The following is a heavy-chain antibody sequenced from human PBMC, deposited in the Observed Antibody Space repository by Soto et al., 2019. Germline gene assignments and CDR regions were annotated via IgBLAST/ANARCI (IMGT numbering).Heavy chain of an antibody. CDR2: IIPIFGTA. CDR3: ARDPRGRGTYTAMDPSGYFDL. J-gene: IGHJ2*01. V-gene: IGHV1-69*01. Sequence: QVQLVQSGAEVKKPGSSVKVSCKASGGTFSSYAISWVRQAPGQGLEWMGGIIPIFGTANYAQKFQGRVTITADDSTSTAYMELSSLRSEDTAVYYCARDPRGRGTYTAMDPSGYFDLWGRGTLVTVSS. CDR1: GGTFSSYA. D-gene: IGHD5-18*01.